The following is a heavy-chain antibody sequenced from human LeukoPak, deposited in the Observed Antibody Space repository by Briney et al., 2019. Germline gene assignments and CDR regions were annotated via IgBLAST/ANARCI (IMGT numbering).Heavy chain of an antibody. CDR1: GYILTNNW. Sequence: GESLKISCKISGYILTNNWIGWVRQVPGKGLEWMGIIYPGDSDTRYSPSFQGQVTISADKSISTAYLQWSSLKASDTAMYYCARRWTLDYWGQGTLVTVSS. J-gene: IGHJ4*02. V-gene: IGHV5-51*01. CDR3: ARRWTLDY. D-gene: IGHD3/OR15-3a*01. CDR2: IYPGDSDT.